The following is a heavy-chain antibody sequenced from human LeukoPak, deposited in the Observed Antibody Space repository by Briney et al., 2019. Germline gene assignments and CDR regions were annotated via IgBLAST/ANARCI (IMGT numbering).Heavy chain of an antibody. Sequence: GGSLRLSCAASGFSFSRYGMHWVRQAPGKGLEWVTVISYDGNNKYYGDSVKGRFTISRDNSKNTVYLQMNSLRAEDTAVYYCAPPYGMDVWGQGTTVTVSS. CDR3: APPYGMDV. CDR2: ISYDGNNK. CDR1: GFSFSRYG. J-gene: IGHJ6*02. V-gene: IGHV3-30*03.